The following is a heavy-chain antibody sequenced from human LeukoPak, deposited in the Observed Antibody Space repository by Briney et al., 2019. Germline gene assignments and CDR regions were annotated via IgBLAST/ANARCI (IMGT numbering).Heavy chain of an antibody. V-gene: IGHV3-49*03. D-gene: IGHD1-1*01. CDR1: GYTFGDYA. CDR2: IRSKAYGETA. CDR3: TRDRGAYNLYDY. J-gene: IGHJ4*02. Sequence: GGSLRLSCTASGYTFGDYAMSWIRQAPGKGLEWVGFIRSKAYGETADYAASVKGRFTISRDDSKAIAYLQMNSLKTEDTAVYHCTRDRGAYNLYDYWGQGTLVTVSS.